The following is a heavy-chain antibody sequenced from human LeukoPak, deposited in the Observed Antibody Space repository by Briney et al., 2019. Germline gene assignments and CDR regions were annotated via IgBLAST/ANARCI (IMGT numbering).Heavy chain of an antibody. V-gene: IGHV4-59*01. J-gene: IGHJ3*02. CDR3: ARGAGYSYGPGAFDI. CDR1: GGSISGYY. Sequence: SETLSLTCTVSGGSISGYYWSWIRQPPGKGLEWIGYVYYSGSTNYNPSLKSRVTISVDTSKNQFSLKLSSVTAADTAVYYCARGAGYSYGPGAFDIWGQGTMVTVSS. CDR2: VYYSGST. D-gene: IGHD5-18*01.